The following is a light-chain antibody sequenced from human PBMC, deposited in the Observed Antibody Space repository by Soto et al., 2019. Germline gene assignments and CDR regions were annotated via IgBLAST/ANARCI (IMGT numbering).Light chain of an antibody. CDR1: NNDIGNYKY. J-gene: IGLJ2*01. Sequence: QSALTQPASVSGSPGQSITISCTGTNNDIGNYKYVSWYQQHPGKDPKLLIYEISNRPSGISNRFSGSKSGNTASLTISGLKVEDEAHYHCSSYTTCSTVIFGGGTKLTVL. CDR3: SSYTTCSTVI. V-gene: IGLV2-14*01. CDR2: EIS.